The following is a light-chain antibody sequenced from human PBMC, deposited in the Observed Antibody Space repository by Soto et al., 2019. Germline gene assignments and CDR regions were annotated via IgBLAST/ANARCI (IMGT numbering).Light chain of an antibody. CDR2: GTS. CDR3: EQADSMPWT. V-gene: IGKV1-12*01. CDR1: QGINRW. J-gene: IGKJ1*01. Sequence: DIQMTQSPSSVSASVGDRVTITCRASQGINRWLAWYQQKPGKAPKPLIYGTSRLQNGVPSRFSGSGSGTDFTLTISSLQPEDSATYYCEQADSMPWTFGQGTKVEIK.